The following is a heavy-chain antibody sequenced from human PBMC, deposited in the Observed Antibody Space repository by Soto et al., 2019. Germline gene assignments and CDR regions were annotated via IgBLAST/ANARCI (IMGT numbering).Heavy chain of an antibody. CDR1: GYSFTSYW. Sequence: HGESLKISCKGSGYSFTSYWISWVRQMPGKGLEWMGRIDPSDSYTNYSPSFQGHVTISADKSTSTAYLQWSSLKASDTAMYYCARQGQYSSSSPGDWFDPWGQGTLVTSPQ. D-gene: IGHD6-6*01. CDR3: ARQGQYSSSSPGDWFDP. CDR2: IDPSDSYT. J-gene: IGHJ5*02. V-gene: IGHV5-10-1*01.